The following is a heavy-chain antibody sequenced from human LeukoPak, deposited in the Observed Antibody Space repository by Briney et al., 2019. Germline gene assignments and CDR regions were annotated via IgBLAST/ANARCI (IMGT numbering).Heavy chain of an antibody. CDR1: GYTFTGYY. CDR2: INPNRGGT. V-gene: IGHV1-2*06. Sequence: ASVKVSCKASGYTFTGYYMHWVRQAPGQGLEWMGRINPNRGGTNYAQKFQGRVTMTRDTSISTAYMELSRLRSDDTAVYYCARGPTGYSSSWYAYWGQGTLVTVSS. D-gene: IGHD6-13*01. CDR3: ARGPTGYSSSWYAY. J-gene: IGHJ4*02.